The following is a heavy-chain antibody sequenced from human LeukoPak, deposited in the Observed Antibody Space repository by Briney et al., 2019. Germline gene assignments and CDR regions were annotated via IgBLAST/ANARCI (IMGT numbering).Heavy chain of an antibody. CDR3: AKDHGIAVAGISGSHFDY. V-gene: IGHV4-59*08. D-gene: IGHD6-19*01. CDR1: GGSISSDY. J-gene: IGHJ4*02. Sequence: SKTLSLACTVSGGSISSDYWSWMRQPPGKGLEWIGDIYYSGSTNYNPSLKSRVTISVDTSKNQFSLKLSSVTAADTAVYYCAKDHGIAVAGISGSHFDYWGQGTLVTVSS. CDR2: IYYSGST.